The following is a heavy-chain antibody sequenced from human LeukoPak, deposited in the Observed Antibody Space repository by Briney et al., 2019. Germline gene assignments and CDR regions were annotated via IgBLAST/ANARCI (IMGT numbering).Heavy chain of an antibody. V-gene: IGHV5-51*01. J-gene: IGHJ4*02. CDR3: ALGGYYGDSESPFDY. CDR1: GYSFTSYW. D-gene: IGHD4-17*01. Sequence: GEALKTSRKGSGYSFTSYWIGWVPQMPGKGLELRGIIYSGDSDTRYSPSFQGQVTISADKSNSTAYLQWSSLKASDTAMYYCALGGYYGDSESPFDYWGQGTLVTVSS. CDR2: IYSGDSDT.